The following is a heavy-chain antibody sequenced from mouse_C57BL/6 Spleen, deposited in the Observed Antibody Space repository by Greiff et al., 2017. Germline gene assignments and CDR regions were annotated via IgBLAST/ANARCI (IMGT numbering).Heavy chain of an antibody. CDR2: INPNNGGT. V-gene: IGHV1-26*01. J-gene: IGHJ2*01. D-gene: IGHD3-1*01. CDR1: GYTFTDYY. Sequence: EVQLQQSGPELVKPGASVKISCKASGYTFTDYYMNWVKQSHGKSLEWIGDINPNNGGTSYNQKFKGKATLTVDKSSSTAYMELRSLPSEDSAVYYCARGLFFDYWGQGTTLTVSS. CDR3: ARGLFFDY.